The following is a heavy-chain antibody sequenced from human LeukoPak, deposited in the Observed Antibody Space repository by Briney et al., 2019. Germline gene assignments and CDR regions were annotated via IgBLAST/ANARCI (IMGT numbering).Heavy chain of an antibody. CDR3: ARDRAPMYYYDSSGYYSPGY. CDR1: GFTFNSYS. J-gene: IGHJ4*02. Sequence: GGPLRLSCAASGFTFNSYSMNWVRQAPGKGPEWVSSISSSSSYIYYADSVKGRFTISRDNAKNSLYLQMNSLRAEDTAVYYYARDRAPMYYYDSSGYYSPGYWGQGTLVTVSS. V-gene: IGHV3-21*01. D-gene: IGHD3-22*01. CDR2: ISSSSSYI.